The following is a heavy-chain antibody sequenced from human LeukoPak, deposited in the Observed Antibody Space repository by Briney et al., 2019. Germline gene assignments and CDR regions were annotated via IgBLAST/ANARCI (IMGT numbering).Heavy chain of an antibody. CDR1: GGSISSGGYY. CDR2: IYYSGST. Sequence: TLSLTCTVSGGSISSGGYYWSWIRQHPGKGLEWIGYIYYSGSTYYNPSLKSRVTISVDTSKNQFSLKLSSVTAANTAVYYCARVGDLSNPFDYWGQGTLVTVSS. D-gene: IGHD4-11*01. CDR3: ARVGDLSNPFDY. V-gene: IGHV4-31*03. J-gene: IGHJ4*02.